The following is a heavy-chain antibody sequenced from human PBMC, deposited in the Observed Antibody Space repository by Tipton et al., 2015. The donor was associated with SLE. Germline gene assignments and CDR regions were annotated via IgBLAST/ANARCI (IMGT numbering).Heavy chain of an antibody. CDR1: GLPFSDYS. CDR3: ARGEISGYYVDY. D-gene: IGHD3-22*01. CDR2: IYTDGSRT. J-gene: IGHJ4*01. Sequence: SLRLSCVASGLPFSDYSFNWVRQAPGKGLVWVSRIYTDGSRTHYAESGRGRFTISRDNAKNTLYLQMNNLRAEDTAAYYCARGEISGYYVDYWGHGTLVTVSS. V-gene: IGHV3-74*01.